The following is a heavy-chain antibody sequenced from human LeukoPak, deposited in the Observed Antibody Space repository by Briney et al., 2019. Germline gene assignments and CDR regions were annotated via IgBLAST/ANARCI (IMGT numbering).Heavy chain of an antibody. Sequence: GSLRLSCAASGFTFSSYWMSWVRQAPGKGLEWVANIKQDGSEKYYVDSVKGRFTISRDNAKNSPYLQMNSLRAEDTAVYYCARGGITMVRGNYYMDVWGKGTTVTVSS. D-gene: IGHD3-10*01. CDR2: IKQDGSEK. CDR1: GFTFSSYW. V-gene: IGHV3-7*01. J-gene: IGHJ6*03. CDR3: ARGGITMVRGNYYMDV.